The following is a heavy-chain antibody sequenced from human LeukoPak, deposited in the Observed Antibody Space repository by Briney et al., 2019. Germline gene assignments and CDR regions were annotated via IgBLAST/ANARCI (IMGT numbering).Heavy chain of an antibody. Sequence: PGGSLRLSCAASGFTFSSYEVNWVRQAPGKGLEWVSYIDSSGRTIHYADSVKGRFTISRENAKNSLYLQMSSLRAEDTADYYCARGVGRASYYYYMDVWGKGTTVTVSS. CDR3: ARGVGRASYYYYMDV. D-gene: IGHD3-10*01. J-gene: IGHJ6*03. CDR1: GFTFSSYE. CDR2: IDSSGRTI. V-gene: IGHV3-48*03.